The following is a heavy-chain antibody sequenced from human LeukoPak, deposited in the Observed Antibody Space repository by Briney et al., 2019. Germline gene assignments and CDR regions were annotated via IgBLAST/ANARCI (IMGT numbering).Heavy chain of an antibody. CDR3: AKEREAGSGNIASDY. V-gene: IGHV3-30*18. D-gene: IGHD3-10*01. Sequence: GGSLRLSCAASGFTFSSYGMHWGRQAPGKGLDWVAVISYDGSNKYYADSVKGRFTVSRDNSKNTLYLQMNSLRAEDTAVYYCAKEREAGSGNIASDYWGQGTLVTVSS. J-gene: IGHJ4*02. CDR1: GFTFSSYG. CDR2: ISYDGSNK.